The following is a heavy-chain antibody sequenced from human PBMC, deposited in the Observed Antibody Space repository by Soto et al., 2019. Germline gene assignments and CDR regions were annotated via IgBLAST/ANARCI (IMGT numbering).Heavy chain of an antibody. V-gene: IGHV4-59*01. CDR3: ARGGLYYYYYGMDV. J-gene: IGHJ6*02. CDR1: GGSISSYY. CDR2: IYCSGST. Sequence: SETLSLTCTVSGGSISSYYWSWIRQPPGKGLEWIGYIYCSGSTNYNPSLKSRVTISVDTSKNQFSLKLSSVTAADTAVYYCARGGLYYYYYGMDVWGQGTTVTVSS.